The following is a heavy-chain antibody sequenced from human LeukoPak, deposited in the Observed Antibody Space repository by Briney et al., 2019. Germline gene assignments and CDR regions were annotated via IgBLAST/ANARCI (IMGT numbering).Heavy chain of an antibody. D-gene: IGHD2-15*01. CDR1: GGTFSSYA. V-gene: IGHV1-69*13. CDR2: IIPIFGTA. Sequence: GASVKVSCKASGGTFSSYAISWVRQAPGQGLEWMGGIIPIFGTANYAQKFQGRVTITADESTSTAYMELSSLRSEDTAVYYCARGGYCSGGSCYSGDYWGQGTLVTVSS. CDR3: ARGGYCSGGSCYSGDY. J-gene: IGHJ4*02.